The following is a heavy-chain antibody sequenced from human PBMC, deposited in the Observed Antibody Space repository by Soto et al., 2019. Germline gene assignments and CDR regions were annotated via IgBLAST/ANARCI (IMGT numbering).Heavy chain of an antibody. D-gene: IGHD6-13*01. CDR3: ARAKAPLYSSSWYWPDP. CDR1: GGSISSGNYY. Sequence: SETLSLTCTVSGGSISSGNYYWSWIRQPPGKGLEWIGFISYSGTTHYSASLRSRVSISVDTSKNQFSLDLSSVTAADTAVYYCARAKAPLYSSSWYWPDPWGQGTLVTVSS. CDR2: ISYSGTT. V-gene: IGHV4-30-4*01. J-gene: IGHJ5*02.